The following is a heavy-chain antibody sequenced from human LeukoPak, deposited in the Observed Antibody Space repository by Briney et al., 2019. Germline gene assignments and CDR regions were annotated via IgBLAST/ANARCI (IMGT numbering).Heavy chain of an antibody. V-gene: IGHV3-15*01. D-gene: IGHD2-15*01. CDR3: TTDTRRVVVPK. CDR2: IKRKTDGGTT. Sequence: GGSLRLSCAASGFTFSTYAMNWVRQAPGKGLEWVGRIKRKTDGGTTDYAAPVKGRFTISRDDSKTSLYLQMNNLKTEDTAVYYCTTDTRRVVVPKWGQGTLVTVSS. CDR1: GFTFSTYA. J-gene: IGHJ4*02.